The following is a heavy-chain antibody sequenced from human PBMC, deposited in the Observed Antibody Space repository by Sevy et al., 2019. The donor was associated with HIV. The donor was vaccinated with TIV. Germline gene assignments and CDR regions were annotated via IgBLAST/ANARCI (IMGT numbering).Heavy chain of an antibody. V-gene: IGHV3-15*01. CDR1: GFTFSHAW. J-gene: IGHJ4*02. D-gene: IGHD1-26*01. CDR2: IKSKTDGGTT. Sequence: GGSLRLSCGVSGFTFSHAWMSWVRQSPGKGLEWVGRIKSKTDGGTTDYAAPVKGRFTISRDDSKNMVYLQMKSLKSEDTAVYYCTTDRRSTDGGNYRGFDYWGQGTLVTVSS. CDR3: TTDRRSTDGGNYRGFDY.